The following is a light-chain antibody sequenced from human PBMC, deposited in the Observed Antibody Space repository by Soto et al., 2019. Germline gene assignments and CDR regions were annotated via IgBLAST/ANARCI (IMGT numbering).Light chain of an antibody. CDR3: QQYKSWPPVT. J-gene: IGKJ4*01. V-gene: IGKV3-15*01. CDR2: GAS. CDR1: QSISDN. Sequence: DIVMTQSPAILSVSLGERATLSCLASQSISDNLAWYQQRSGQAPRLLIYGASTRATGVPARFSGSGSGTEFTLAIRSLQSDDFAIYYCQQYKSWPPVTFGGGTKVE.